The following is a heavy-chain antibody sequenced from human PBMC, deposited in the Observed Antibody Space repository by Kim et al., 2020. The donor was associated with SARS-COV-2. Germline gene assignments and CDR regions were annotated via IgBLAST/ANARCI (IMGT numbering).Heavy chain of an antibody. J-gene: IGHJ6*02. CDR1: GFTFSSYA. Sequence: GGSLRLSCAASGFTFSSYAMHWVRQAPGKGLEWVAVISYDGSNKYYADSVKGRFTISRDNSKNTLYLQMNSLRAEDTAVYYCARDRERGYSGYDSGRLGRLAYYYYYGMDVWGQGTTVTVSS. D-gene: IGHD5-12*01. CDR3: ARDRERGYSGYDSGRLGRLAYYYYYGMDV. CDR2: ISYDGSNK. V-gene: IGHV3-30*04.